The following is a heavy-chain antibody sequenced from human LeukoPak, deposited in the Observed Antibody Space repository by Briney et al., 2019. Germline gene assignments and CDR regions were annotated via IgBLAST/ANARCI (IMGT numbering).Heavy chain of an antibody. CDR3: ARQRADYYYYYMDV. CDR2: IYFSGST. J-gene: IGHJ6*03. V-gene: IGHV4-39*01. CDR1: GGSISGTNSY. Sequence: SETLSLTCIVPGGSISGTNSYWAWIRQPAGKGLEWIGSIYFSGSTFYKSSLESRLNMSVDMSKNQFSLKVRSVTAADTAVYYCARQRADYYYYYMDVWGKGTTVTVSS.